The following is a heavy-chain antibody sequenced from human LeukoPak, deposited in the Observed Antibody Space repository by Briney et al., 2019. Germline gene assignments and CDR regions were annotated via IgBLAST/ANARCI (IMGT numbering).Heavy chain of an antibody. Sequence: PGGSLRLSCAASGSTFSSYAMSWVRQAPGKGLEWVAVISYDGANEYYADSVKGRLTISRDNSKNTLYMEMSSLRPEDTAVYYCARPIDNGSGSYYFPYWGQGTRVTVSS. CDR3: ARPIDNGSGSYYFPY. J-gene: IGHJ4*02. CDR1: GSTFSSYA. D-gene: IGHD3-10*01. CDR2: ISYDGANE. V-gene: IGHV3-30-3*01.